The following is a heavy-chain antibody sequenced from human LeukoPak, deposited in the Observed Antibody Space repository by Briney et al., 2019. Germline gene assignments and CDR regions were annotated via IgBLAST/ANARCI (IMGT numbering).Heavy chain of an antibody. D-gene: IGHD1-26*01. J-gene: IGHJ4*02. CDR1: GYTFTNYG. CDR2: ISAYNGET. Sequence: ASVKVSCKASGYTFTNYGISWVRQAPGQGLEWVGWISAYNGETNYAQKVQGRVTMTTDTSTSTAYMELRSLRSDDTAVYYCAKDPAGELHGEHYFDYWGQGTLVTVSS. CDR3: AKDPAGELHGEHYFDY. V-gene: IGHV1-18*01.